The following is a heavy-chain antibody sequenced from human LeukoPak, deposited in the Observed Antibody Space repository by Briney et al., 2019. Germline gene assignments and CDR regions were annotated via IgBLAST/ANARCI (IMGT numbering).Heavy chain of an antibody. CDR3: ARDLGVVRGVFTLDY. D-gene: IGHD3-10*01. J-gene: IGHJ4*02. V-gene: IGHV3-21*01. Sequence: GGSLRLSCVDSGFTFSSYSMNWVGQAPGKGLEWVSSISSSSSYTNYVDSVRGRFTISRENAKNSLYLQMNSLRAEDTAVYYCARDLGVVRGVFTLDYWGQGTLVTVSS. CDR2: ISSSSSYT. CDR1: GFTFSSYS.